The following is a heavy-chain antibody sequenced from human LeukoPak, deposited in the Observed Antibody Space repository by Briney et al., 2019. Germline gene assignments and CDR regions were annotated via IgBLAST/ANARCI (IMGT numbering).Heavy chain of an antibody. J-gene: IGHJ5*02. V-gene: IGHV3-23*01. Sequence: QAGGSLRLSCAASGFTFSSYAMSWVRQAPGKGLEWVSAISGSGGSTYYADSVKGRFTISTDNSKNTLYLQMSSLRAEDTAVYYCANSVEYYYDSSGYLPRWFDPWGQGALVTVSS. CDR1: GFTFSSYA. CDR3: ANSVEYYYDSSGYLPRWFDP. CDR2: ISGSGGST. D-gene: IGHD3-22*01.